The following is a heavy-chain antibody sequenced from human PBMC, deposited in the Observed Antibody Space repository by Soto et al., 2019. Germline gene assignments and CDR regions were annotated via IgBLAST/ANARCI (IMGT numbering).Heavy chain of an antibody. V-gene: IGHV1-2*04. CDR3: ARGDSTDCSNGVCSFFYNHDMDV. D-gene: IGHD2-8*01. CDR2: INPKSGGT. J-gene: IGHJ6*02. Sequence: ASVKVSSKASGYSFTDYHIHWVRQAPGQGLEWLGRINPKSGGTSTAQKFQGWVTMTTDTSISTASMELTRLTSDDTAIYYCARGDSTDCSNGVCSFFYNHDMDVWGQGTTVTVSS. CDR1: GYSFTDYH.